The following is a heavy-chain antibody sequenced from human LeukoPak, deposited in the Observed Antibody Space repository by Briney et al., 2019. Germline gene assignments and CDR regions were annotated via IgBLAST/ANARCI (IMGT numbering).Heavy chain of an antibody. CDR2: ISVYNGNT. Sequence: ASVKVSCKASGYTFTCYGISWVRQPPGQGLEWVGWISVYNGNTNYAQKLQGRVTMTTDTSTSTAYMELRSLRSDDTAVYYCARRTAGLRAFDIWGQGTMVTVSS. CDR3: ARRTAGLRAFDI. V-gene: IGHV1-18*01. CDR1: GYTFTCYG. J-gene: IGHJ3*02.